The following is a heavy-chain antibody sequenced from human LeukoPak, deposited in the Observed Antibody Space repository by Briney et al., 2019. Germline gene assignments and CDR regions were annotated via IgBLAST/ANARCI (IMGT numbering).Heavy chain of an antibody. CDR1: GGSFSGYY. D-gene: IGHD6-13*01. J-gene: IGHJ3*02. CDR3: ASEPGIAAAATSPIGAFDI. CDR2: INHSGST. Sequence: SETLSLTCAVYGGSFSGYYWSWIRQPPGKGLEWIGEINHSGSTNYNPSLESRVTISVDTSKNQFSLKLSSVTAADTAVYYCASEPGIAAAATSPIGAFDIWGQGTMVTVSS. V-gene: IGHV4-34*01.